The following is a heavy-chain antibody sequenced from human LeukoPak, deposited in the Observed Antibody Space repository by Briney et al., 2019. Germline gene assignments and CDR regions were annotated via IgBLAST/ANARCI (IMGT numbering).Heavy chain of an antibody. D-gene: IGHD5-18*01. CDR2: LSDSGGNT. CDR3: AKDPIYGYAFVY. Sequence: GGSLRLSCAAYGFSFSTYAMSWVRQAPGEGLEWISGLSDSGGNTIYADSVKGRFTFSRDNSKNTLYLQLSSLRADDTAVYYCAKDPIYGYAFVYWGQRTLVTVSS. CDR1: GFSFSTYA. V-gene: IGHV3-23*01. J-gene: IGHJ4*02.